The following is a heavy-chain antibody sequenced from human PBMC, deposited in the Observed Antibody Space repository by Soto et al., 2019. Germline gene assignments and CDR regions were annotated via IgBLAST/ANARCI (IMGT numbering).Heavy chain of an antibody. CDR3: ARALENAFDI. V-gene: IGHV4-59*01. CDR1: GGSISSYY. Sequence: SSETLSLTCTVSGGSISSYYWSWIRQPPGKGLEWIGYIYYSGSTNYNPSLKGRVTISVDTSKNQFSLKLSSVTAADTAVYYCARALENAFDIWGQGTMVTVSS. J-gene: IGHJ3*02. CDR2: IYYSGST.